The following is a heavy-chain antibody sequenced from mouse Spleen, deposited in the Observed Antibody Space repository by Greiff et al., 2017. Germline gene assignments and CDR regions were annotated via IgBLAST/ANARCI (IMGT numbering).Heavy chain of an antibody. CDR3: ARTDYTNLWYFDV. CDR2: IDPSDNYT. Sequence: QVQLQQPGAELVMPGASVKLSCKASGYTFTSYWMHWVQHRPGQGLEWIGEIDPSDNYTNYNQKFKDKATLTVDKSSTTAYMHLSSLASEDSAVYYCARTDYTNLWYFDVWGAGTTVTVSS. CDR1: GYTFTSYW. J-gene: IGHJ1*01. D-gene: IGHD2-5*01. V-gene: IGHV1-69*01.